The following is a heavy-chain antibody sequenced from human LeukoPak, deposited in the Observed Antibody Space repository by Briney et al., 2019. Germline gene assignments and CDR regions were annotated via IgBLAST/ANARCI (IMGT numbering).Heavy chain of an antibody. D-gene: IGHD6-13*01. Sequence: SVKVSCKASGGTVTSYAISWVRQAPGQGLEWMGGIIPIFGTANYAQKFQGRVTITTDESTSTAYMELSSLRSEDTAVYYCARSLYRYSSCWYAGDYWGQGTLVTVSS. CDR1: GGTVTSYA. V-gene: IGHV1-69*05. CDR2: IIPIFGTA. CDR3: ARSLYRYSSCWYAGDY. J-gene: IGHJ4*02.